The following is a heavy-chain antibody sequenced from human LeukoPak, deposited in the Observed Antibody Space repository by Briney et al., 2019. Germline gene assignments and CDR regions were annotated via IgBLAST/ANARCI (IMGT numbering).Heavy chain of an antibody. CDR1: GYTFRSYC. D-gene: IGHD3-10*01. CDR3: AYFGGGGFDI. V-gene: IGHV5-51*01. J-gene: IGHJ3*02. Sequence: GESLKISCKASGYTFRSYCIAWLRQMPGKSLEWMGIIHPGDSKTTYSPSFQGQVTISADKSITSAYLQWSRLKASDSAMYYCAYFGGGGFDIWGQGTVVSVSS. CDR2: IHPGDSKT.